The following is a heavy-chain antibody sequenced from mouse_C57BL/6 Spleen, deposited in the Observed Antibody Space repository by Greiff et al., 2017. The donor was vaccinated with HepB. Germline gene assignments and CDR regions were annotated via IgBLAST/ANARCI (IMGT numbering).Heavy chain of an antibody. V-gene: IGHV1-26*01. CDR3: ARKGYYSNYLAWFAY. J-gene: IGHJ3*01. CDR1: GYTFTDYY. Sequence: VQLQQPGPELVKPGASVKISCKASGYTFTDYYMNWVKQSHGKSLEWIGDINPNNGGTSYNQKFKGKATLTVDKSSSTAYMELRSLTSEDSAVYYCARKGYYSNYLAWFAYWGQGTLVTVSA. D-gene: IGHD2-5*01. CDR2: INPNNGGT.